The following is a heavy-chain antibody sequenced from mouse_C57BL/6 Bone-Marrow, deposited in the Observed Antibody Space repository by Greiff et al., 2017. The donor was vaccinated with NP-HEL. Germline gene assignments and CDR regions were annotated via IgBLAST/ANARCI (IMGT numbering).Heavy chain of an antibody. D-gene: IGHD1-1*01. V-gene: IGHV5-6*02. J-gene: IGHJ1*03. CDR1: GFTFSSYG. Sequence: EVMLVESGGDLVKPGGSLKLSCAASGFTFSSYGMSWVRQTPDKRLEWVATISSGGSYTYYPDSVKGRFTISRDNATNTLYLQMSSLKSEDTAMYYCARREEWYYGSSSYWYFDVWGTGTTVTVSS. CDR3: ARREEWYYGSSSYWYFDV. CDR2: ISSGGSYT.